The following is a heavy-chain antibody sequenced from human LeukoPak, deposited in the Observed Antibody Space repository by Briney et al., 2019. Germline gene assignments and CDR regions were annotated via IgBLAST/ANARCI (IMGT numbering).Heavy chain of an antibody. Sequence: PGGSLRLSCAASGFTFSSYAMSWVRQAPGKGLEWVSAITGGGGSTYYADSVKGRFTISRDTSKNTLYLQMNSLRAEDTAVYYCAKNSLPPYSSGWYRYWGQGTLVTVSS. V-gene: IGHV3-23*01. D-gene: IGHD6-19*01. CDR2: ITGGGGST. CDR1: GFTFSSYA. CDR3: AKNSLPPYSSGWYRY. J-gene: IGHJ4*02.